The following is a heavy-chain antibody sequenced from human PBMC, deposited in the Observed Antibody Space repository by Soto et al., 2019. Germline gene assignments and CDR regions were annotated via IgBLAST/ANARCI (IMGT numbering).Heavy chain of an antibody. V-gene: IGHV3-66*01. CDR3: AIGPFHPSLFDP. CDR2: IYSGGST. CDR1: GFTVSSNY. D-gene: IGHD2-2*01. J-gene: IGHJ5*02. Sequence: GGSLRLSCAASGFTVSSNYMSWVRQAPGKGLEWVSVIYSGGSTYYADSVKGRFTISRDNSKNTLYLQMNSLRAEDTAVYYCAIGPFHPSLFDPWGQGTLVTVSS.